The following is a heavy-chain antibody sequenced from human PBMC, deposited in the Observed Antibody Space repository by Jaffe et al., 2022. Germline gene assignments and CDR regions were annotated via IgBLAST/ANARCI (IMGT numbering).Heavy chain of an antibody. D-gene: IGHD6-19*01. CDR2: IYYSGST. CDR3: ARRSGHSSGWQGYFDY. V-gene: IGHV4-39*01. J-gene: IGHJ4*02. Sequence: QLQLQESGPGLVKPSETLSLTCTVSGGSISSSSYYWGWIRQPPGKGLEWIGSIYYSGSTYYNPSLKSRVTISVDTSKNQFSLKLSSVTAADTAVYYCARRSGHSSGWQGYFDYWGQGTLVTVSS. CDR1: GGSISSSSYY.